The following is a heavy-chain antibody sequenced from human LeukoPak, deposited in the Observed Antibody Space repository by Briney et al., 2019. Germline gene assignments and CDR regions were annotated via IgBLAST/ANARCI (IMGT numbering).Heavy chain of an antibody. V-gene: IGHV3-30*02. J-gene: IGHJ4*02. CDR3: AALGYSSAD. CDR2: IRYDGSNK. CDR1: GFTFSSYG. D-gene: IGHD6-13*01. Sequence: PGGSLRLSCAASGFTFSSYGMHWVRQAPGRGLEWVAFIRYDGSNKYYADSVKGRFTISRDNAKNSLYLQMNSLRAEDTALYYCAALGYSSADWGQGTLVTVSS.